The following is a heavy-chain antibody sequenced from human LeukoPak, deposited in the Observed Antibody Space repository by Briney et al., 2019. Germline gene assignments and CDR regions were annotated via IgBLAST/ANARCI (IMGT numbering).Heavy chain of an antibody. CDR2: ISWNSGSI. CDR1: GFTFSSYS. J-gene: IGHJ6*02. CDR3: AKDMGYCSSTSCYYAYYGMDV. V-gene: IGHV3-9*01. Sequence: GGSLRLSCAASGFTFSSYSMNWVRQAPGKGLEWVSGISWNSGSIGYADSVKGRFTISRDNAKNSLYLQMNSLRAEDTALYYCAKDMGYCSSTSCYYAYYGMDVWGQGTTVTVSS. D-gene: IGHD2-2*01.